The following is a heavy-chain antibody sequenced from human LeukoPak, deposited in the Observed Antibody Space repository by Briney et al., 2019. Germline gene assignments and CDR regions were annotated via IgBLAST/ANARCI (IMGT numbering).Heavy chain of an antibody. CDR2: IIPIFGTP. D-gene: IGHD1-26*01. Sequence: SVKVSCTASGGTFSNYAISWVRQAPGQGLEWMGGIIPIFGTPNYARKFQGRVTITADESTSTAYMELSTLRFEDTAVYYCAGVGVGAHRYFDYWGQGTLVTVSS. CDR1: GGTFSNYA. CDR3: AGVGVGAHRYFDY. V-gene: IGHV1-69*13. J-gene: IGHJ4*02.